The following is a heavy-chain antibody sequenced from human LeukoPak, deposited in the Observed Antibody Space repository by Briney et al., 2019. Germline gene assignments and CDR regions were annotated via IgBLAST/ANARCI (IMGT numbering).Heavy chain of an antibody. V-gene: IGHV3-30*04. CDR1: GFTFSSYS. CDR3: AREGRYGVYPAGYSDY. CDR2: ISYDAYDGSNE. J-gene: IGHJ4*02. D-gene: IGHD4-17*01. Sequence: PGGSLRLSCIASGFTFSSYSMHWVRQAPGKGLEWVASISYDAYDGSNEDYADSVKGRFPISRDNSKGTLYLEMNSLRVEDTAVYYCAREGRYGVYPAGYSDYWGRGTLVTVSS.